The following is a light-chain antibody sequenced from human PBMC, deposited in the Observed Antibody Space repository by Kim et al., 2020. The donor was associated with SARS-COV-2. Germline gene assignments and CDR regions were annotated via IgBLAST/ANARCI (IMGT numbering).Light chain of an antibody. J-gene: IGLJ2*01. V-gene: IGLV3-1*01. CDR1: GMGDKY. Sequence: VSQGHTTSCTCSGEGMGDKYASWHKQKPGQALVMVIGHKNTPPSGIPERVSSLKTVNTATISSGGTQSKDEADYYCPEWDGSTGIFGGGTQLTVL. CDR2: HKN. CDR3: PEWDGSTGI.